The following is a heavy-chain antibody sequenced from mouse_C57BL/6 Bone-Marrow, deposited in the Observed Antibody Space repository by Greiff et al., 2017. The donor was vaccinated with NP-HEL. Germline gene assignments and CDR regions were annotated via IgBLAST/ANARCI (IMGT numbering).Heavy chain of an antibody. CDR1: GYTFTGYW. D-gene: IGHD1-1*01. CDR2: IFPGSGST. Sequence: QVQLKESGAELMKPGASVKLSCKATGYTFTGYWIEWVKQRPGHGLEWIGGIFPGSGSTNYNEKFKGKATFTADTSSNTAYMQLRSLTTEDSAIYYCARSGPLYYVRFAYWGQGTLVTVSA. J-gene: IGHJ3*01. CDR3: ARSGPLYYVRFAY. V-gene: IGHV1-9*01.